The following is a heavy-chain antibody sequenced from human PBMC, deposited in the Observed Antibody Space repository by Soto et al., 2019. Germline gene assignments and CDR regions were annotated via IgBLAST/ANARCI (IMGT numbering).Heavy chain of an antibody. V-gene: IGHV3-30*18. D-gene: IGHD4-17*01. CDR1: GFTFSSYG. CDR2: ISYDGSNK. J-gene: IGHJ6*02. Sequence: GVSLRLSCAASGFTFSSYGMHWVRQAPGKGLEWVAVISYDGSNKYYADSVKGRFTISRDNSKNTLYLQMNSLRAEDTAVYYCAKPLSPYDDGGTPGSMDVWGQGTTVTVSS. CDR3: AKPLSPYDDGGTPGSMDV.